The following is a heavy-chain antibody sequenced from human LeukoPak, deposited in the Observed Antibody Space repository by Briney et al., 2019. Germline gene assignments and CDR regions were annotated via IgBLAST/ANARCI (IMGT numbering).Heavy chain of an antibody. CDR3: SRLPTDLLAFDY. J-gene: IGHJ4*02. V-gene: IGHV4-4*07. CDR2: IYTSGST. D-gene: IGHD2-8*02. Sequence: SETLSLTCTVSGGSISSYYWSWIRQPAGKGLEWIGRIYTSGSTNYNPSLKSRVTMSVDTSKNQFSLKLSSVTAADTAVYYCSRLPTDLLAFDYWGQGTLVTVFS. CDR1: GGSISSYY.